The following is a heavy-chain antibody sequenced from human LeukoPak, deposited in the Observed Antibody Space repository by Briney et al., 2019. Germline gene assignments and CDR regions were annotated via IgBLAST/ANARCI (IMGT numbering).Heavy chain of an antibody. CDR2: IKQDGSEK. Sequence: PGGSLRLSXAASGFTFSSYWMSWVGKAPGKGLEWVANIKQDGSEKYYVDSVKCRFTISRDNAKNSLYLQMNSLRAEDTAVYYCATLPAPYGANFDYWGQGTLVTVSS. J-gene: IGHJ4*02. CDR3: ATLPAPYGANFDY. CDR1: GFTFSSYW. V-gene: IGHV3-7*01. D-gene: IGHD4/OR15-4a*01.